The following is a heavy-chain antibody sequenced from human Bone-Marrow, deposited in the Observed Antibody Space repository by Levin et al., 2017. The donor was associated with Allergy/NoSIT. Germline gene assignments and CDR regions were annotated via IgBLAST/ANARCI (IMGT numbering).Heavy chain of an antibody. CDR2: FDPSDSAT. D-gene: IGHD3-16*01. V-gene: IGHV1-24*01. CDR1: GYTLSELA. CDR3: STVDFGSASFGH. J-gene: IGHJ5*02. Sequence: GESLKISCKVSGYTLSELAIHWVRQAPGKGLEWMGGFDPSDSATLLAQNFQGRVSMTEDASSDTAYMELTGLRPEDTAVYYCSTVDFGSASFGHWGQGTLVAVSS.